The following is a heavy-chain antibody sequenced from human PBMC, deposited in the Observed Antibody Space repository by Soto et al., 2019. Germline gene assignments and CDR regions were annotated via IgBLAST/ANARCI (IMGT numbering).Heavy chain of an antibody. J-gene: IGHJ5*02. CDR3: ARGQLWLLVWNWFDP. CDR2: IYYSGST. D-gene: IGHD5-18*01. Sequence: SETLSLTCTVSGGSISSSSYYWGWIRQPPGKGLEWIGSIYYSGSTNYNPSLKSRVTISVDTSKNQFSLKLSSVTAADTAVYYCARGQLWLLVWNWFDPWGQGTLVTVSS. CDR1: GGSISSSSYY. V-gene: IGHV4-39*07.